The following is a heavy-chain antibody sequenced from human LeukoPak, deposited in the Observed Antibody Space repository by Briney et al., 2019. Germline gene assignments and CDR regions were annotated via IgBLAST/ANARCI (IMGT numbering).Heavy chain of an antibody. D-gene: IGHD5-18*01. CDR2: FSFNGEST. CDR1: GFTFSSFT. Sequence: GGSLRLSCAASGFTFSSFTMFWVRQAPGKGLEWVSSFSFNGESTYYADSAKGRFTISRDNSKNTLYLQMNSLRAEDTAVYYCAKGGYSNGRYYYYYMDVWGEGTTVTVSS. V-gene: IGHV3-23*01. CDR3: AKGGYSNGRYYYYYMDV. J-gene: IGHJ6*03.